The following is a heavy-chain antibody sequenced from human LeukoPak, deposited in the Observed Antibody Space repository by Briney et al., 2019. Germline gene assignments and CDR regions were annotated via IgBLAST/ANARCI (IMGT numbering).Heavy chain of an antibody. Sequence: GRSLRLSCAASGFTFSSYAMNWVRQAPGRGLEWVAVISYDGSHKYYADYVKGRSAISSDTSKNTVYLQMNSLRPDDTAVYYCGRDRQSMAQYYFDFWGQGSLVTVSS. CDR3: GRDRQSMAQYYFDF. V-gene: IGHV3-30*01. CDR2: ISYDGSHK. D-gene: IGHD5-24*01. CDR1: GFTFSSYA. J-gene: IGHJ4*02.